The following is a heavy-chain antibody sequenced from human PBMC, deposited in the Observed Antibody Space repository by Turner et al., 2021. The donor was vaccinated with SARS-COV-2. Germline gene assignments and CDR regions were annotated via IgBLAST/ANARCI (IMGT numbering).Heavy chain of an antibody. D-gene: IGHD6-13*01. J-gene: IGHJ5*02. V-gene: IGHV4-39*01. CDR1: GGPISSSSYY. Sequence: QLQRQEWGPGRGRPSETWSLPAPVSGGPISSSSYYWGWIRQPPGKGLEWIGSIYYSGSTYYNPSLKSRVTIFVDTSKNQFSLKLSSVTAADTAVYYCARHWEVAAAAYLARFDPWGQGTLVTVSS. CDR2: IYYSGST. CDR3: ARHWEVAAAAYLARFDP.